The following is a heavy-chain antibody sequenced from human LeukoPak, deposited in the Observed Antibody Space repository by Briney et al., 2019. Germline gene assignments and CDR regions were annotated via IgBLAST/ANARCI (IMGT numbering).Heavy chain of an antibody. CDR2: INHSGST. CDR1: GGSFSGYY. CDR3: ASTRRYTGTIFDY. J-gene: IGHJ4*02. D-gene: IGHD2-2*02. V-gene: IGHV4-34*01. Sequence: SETLSLTCAVYGGSFSGYYWSWIRQPPGKGLEWIGEINHSGSTNYNPSLKSRVTISADTSKNQFSLKLSSVTAADTAVYYCASTRRYTGTIFDYWGQGTLVTVSS.